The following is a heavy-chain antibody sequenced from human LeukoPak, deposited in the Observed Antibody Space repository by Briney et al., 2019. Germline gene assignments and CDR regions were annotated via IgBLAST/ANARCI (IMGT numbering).Heavy chain of an antibody. CDR1: GYTFTNYG. CDR3: ARTAAAGTSQFYMRPFDP. CDR2: IIPIFGTA. V-gene: IGHV1-18*01. Sequence: ASVKVSCKASGYTFTNYGISWVRQAPGQGLEWMGGIIPIFGTANYAQKFQGRVTMTRDTSISTAYMELSRLRSDDTAVYYCARTAAAGTSQFYMRPFDPWGQGTLVTVSS. J-gene: IGHJ5*02. D-gene: IGHD6-13*01.